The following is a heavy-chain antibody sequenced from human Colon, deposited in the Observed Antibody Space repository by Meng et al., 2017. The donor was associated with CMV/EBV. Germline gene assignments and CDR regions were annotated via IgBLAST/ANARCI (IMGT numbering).Heavy chain of an antibody. CDR2: IYWDDDK. CDR3: AHKSLPAAFFDY. Sequence: QLTLKGSGPPLVKPTQTLTLTCTFSGFSLNTYEVGVGWFRQPPGKATEWLALIYWDDDKRYRSSLGNRLTLTHDASKNQVVLTMTDMDPVDTATYYCAHKSLPAAFFDYWSQGTLVTVSS. J-gene: IGHJ4*02. D-gene: IGHD2-2*01. V-gene: IGHV2-5*02. CDR1: GFSLNTYEVG.